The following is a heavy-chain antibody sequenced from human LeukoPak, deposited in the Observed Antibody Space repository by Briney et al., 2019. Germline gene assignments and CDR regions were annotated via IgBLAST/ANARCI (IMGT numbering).Heavy chain of an antibody. CDR1: GYTFTSYG. CDR2: ISAYNGNT. CDR3: ARARKCSSTSCYSWFDP. D-gene: IGHD2-2*02. J-gene: IGHJ5*02. Sequence: ASVKVSCKASGYTFTSYGISWVRQAPGQGVEWMGWISAYNGNTNYAQKLQGRVTMTTDTSTSTAYMELRSLRSDDTAVYYCARARKCSSTSCYSWFDPWGQGTLVTVSS. V-gene: IGHV1-18*01.